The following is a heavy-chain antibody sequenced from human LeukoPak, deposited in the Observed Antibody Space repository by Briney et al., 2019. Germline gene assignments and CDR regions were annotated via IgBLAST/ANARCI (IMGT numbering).Heavy chain of an antibody. V-gene: IGHV3-30-3*01. CDR3: ARVVVGGWQYYYYYGMDV. J-gene: IGHJ6*02. CDR2: ISYDGSNK. D-gene: IGHD6-19*01. Sequence: GGSLRLSCAASRFTFSTYAMHWVRQAPGKGLEWVAVISYDGSNKYYADSVKGRFTTSRDNSKNTLYLQMNSLRAEDTAVYYCARVVVGGWQYYYYYGMDVWGQGTTVTVSS. CDR1: RFTFSTYA.